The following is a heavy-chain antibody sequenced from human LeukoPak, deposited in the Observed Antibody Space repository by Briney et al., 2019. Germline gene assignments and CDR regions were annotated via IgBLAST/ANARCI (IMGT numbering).Heavy chain of an antibody. CDR3: VRYKYYGNSGAYVDVFDI. V-gene: IGHV4-4*07. Sequence: PSETLSLTWTVSGXSISSYYGSWIRQPAGKGLEWIGRIYSSGSTNYNPSLKSRVTMSGDTSKNQISLKMTYVTAADTAVYYCVRYKYYGNSGAYVDVFDIWGQGTMVTVSS. CDR2: IYSSGST. D-gene: IGHD3-22*01. CDR1: GXSISSYY. J-gene: IGHJ3*02.